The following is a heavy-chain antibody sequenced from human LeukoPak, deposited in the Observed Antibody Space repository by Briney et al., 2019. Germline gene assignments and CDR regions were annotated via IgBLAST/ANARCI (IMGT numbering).Heavy chain of an antibody. V-gene: IGHV4-34*01. CDR2: INHSGST. D-gene: IGHD3-3*01. Sequence: SETLSLTCAVYGGSFSGYYWSWIRQPPGRGLEWIGEINHSGSTNYNPSLKSRVTISVDTSKNQFSLKLSSVTAADTAVYYCARRNPKITIFGVNYFDYWGQGTLVTVSS. J-gene: IGHJ4*02. CDR3: ARRNPKITIFGVNYFDY. CDR1: GGSFSGYY.